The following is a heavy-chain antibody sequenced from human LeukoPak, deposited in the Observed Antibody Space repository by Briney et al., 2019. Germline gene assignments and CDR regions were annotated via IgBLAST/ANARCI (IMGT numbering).Heavy chain of an antibody. D-gene: IGHD3-22*01. CDR2: INHSGST. CDR1: GGSFSGYY. V-gene: IGHV4-34*01. J-gene: IGHJ4*02. CDR3: ARRKRVNYYDSSGYYRTGYYFDY. Sequence: YPSETLSLTCAVYGGSFSGYYWSWIRQPPAKGLEWIGEINHSGSTNYNPSLKSRVTISVDTSKNQFSLKLSSVTAADTAVYYCARRKRVNYYDSSGYYRTGYYFDYWGQGTLVTVSS.